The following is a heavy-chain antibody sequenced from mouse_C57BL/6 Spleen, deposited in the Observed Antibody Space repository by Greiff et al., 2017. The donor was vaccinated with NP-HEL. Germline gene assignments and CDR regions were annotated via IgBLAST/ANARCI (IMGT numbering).Heavy chain of an antibody. V-gene: IGHV5-17*01. Sequence: EVKLMESGGGLVKPGGSLKLSCAASGFTFSDYGMHWVRQAPEKGLEWVAYISSGSSTIYYADTVKGRFTISRDNAKNTLFLQMTSLRSEDTAMYYCARSTTVVAFDYWGQGTTLTVSS. CDR2: ISSGSSTI. D-gene: IGHD1-1*01. J-gene: IGHJ2*01. CDR1: GFTFSDYG. CDR3: ARSTTVVAFDY.